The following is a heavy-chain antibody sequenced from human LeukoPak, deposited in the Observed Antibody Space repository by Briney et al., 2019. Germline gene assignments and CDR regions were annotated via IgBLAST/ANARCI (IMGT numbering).Heavy chain of an antibody. J-gene: IGHJ4*02. D-gene: IGHD3-22*01. CDR2: IYYSGST. CDR3: AREVVVVVITTFDY. V-gene: IGHV4-39*07. CDR1: GGSISSSSYY. Sequence: SETLSLTFTVSGGSISSSSYYWGWIRQPPGKGLEWIGSIYYSGSTYYNPSLKSRVTISVDTSKNQFSLKLSSVTAADTAVYYCAREVVVVVITTFDYWGQGTLVTVSS.